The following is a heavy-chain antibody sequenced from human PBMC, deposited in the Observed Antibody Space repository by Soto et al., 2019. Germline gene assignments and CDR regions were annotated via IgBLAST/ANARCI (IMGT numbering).Heavy chain of an antibody. D-gene: IGHD6-19*01. Sequence: QVQLQQWAAGLLKLSETLSLTYAVYGGSFSGYYWSWIRQPPGKGLEWIGEINHSGSTNYNPSLKSRVTTSVDTSTTQSSLTLRSVTAADTAVYYCAGGGTRGYSSARVRAWFDPWGQGTLDTVSS. CDR1: GGSFSGYY. CDR3: AGGGTRGYSSARVRAWFDP. V-gene: IGHV4-34*01. CDR2: INHSGST. J-gene: IGHJ5*02.